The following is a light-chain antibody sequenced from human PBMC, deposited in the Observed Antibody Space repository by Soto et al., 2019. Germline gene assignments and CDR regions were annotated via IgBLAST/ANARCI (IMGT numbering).Light chain of an antibody. CDR1: QSLLYTSNNKNY. Sequence: DIMMTQSPDSLAVSLGARATINCKSSQSLLYTSNNKNYFAWYQQKPGQPPKLLIYWASTRESGVPDRFSGSGSGTDFTLTISSLQAEDVAVYYCQQYFISPLTFGGGTKVELK. CDR2: WAS. J-gene: IGKJ4*01. V-gene: IGKV4-1*01. CDR3: QQYFISPLT.